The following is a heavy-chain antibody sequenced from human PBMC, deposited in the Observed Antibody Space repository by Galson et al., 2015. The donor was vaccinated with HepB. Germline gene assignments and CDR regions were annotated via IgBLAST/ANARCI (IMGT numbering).Heavy chain of an antibody. V-gene: IGHV3-53*01. CDR3: VSFGGSYIEG. Sequence: SLRLSCAASGFSVNDNNMCWVRQAPGKGLEWVSVVHGNGDIYYADSVKGRFSTSRDIRMNTLSLHMKSLRAEDTAMYYCVSFGGSYIEGWGQGILVTVSS. CDR1: GFSVNDNN. J-gene: IGHJ4*02. D-gene: IGHD3-16*01. CDR2: VHGNGDI.